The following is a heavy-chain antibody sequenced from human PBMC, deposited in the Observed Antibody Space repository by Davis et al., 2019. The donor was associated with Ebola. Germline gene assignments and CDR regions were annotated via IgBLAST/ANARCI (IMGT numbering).Heavy chain of an antibody. J-gene: IGHJ4*02. CDR2: IIPIFGTA. D-gene: IGHD6-6*01. CDR3: AKGWVRVAALLFDY. V-gene: IGHV1-69*13. CDR1: GGTFSSYA. Sequence: SVKVSCKASGGTFSSYAISWVRQAPGQGLEWMGGIIPIFGTANYAQKFQGRVTITADESTSTAYLELNSLRAEDTAVYYCAKGWVRVAALLFDYWGQGTLVTVSS.